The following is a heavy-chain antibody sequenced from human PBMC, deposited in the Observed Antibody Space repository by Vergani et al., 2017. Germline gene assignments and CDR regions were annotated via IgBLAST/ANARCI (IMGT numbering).Heavy chain of an antibody. CDR1: GFTFSSYE. Sequence: VQLVESGGGLVQPGGSLRLSCEASGFTFSSYEMNWVRQAPGKGLEWVAVIWYDGSNKYYADSVKGRFTISRDNSKNTLYLQMNSLRAEDTAVYYCARGNHRHYYGSGSYHLGYWGQGTLVTVSS. V-gene: IGHV3-33*08. J-gene: IGHJ4*02. CDR3: ARGNHRHYYGSGSYHLGY. CDR2: IWYDGSNK. D-gene: IGHD3-10*01.